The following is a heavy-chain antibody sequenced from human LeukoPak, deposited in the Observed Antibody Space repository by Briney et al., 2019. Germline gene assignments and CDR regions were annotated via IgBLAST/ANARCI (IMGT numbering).Heavy chain of an antibody. Sequence: ASVKVSCKASGYTFTGYYMHWVRQAPGQGLEWMGWINPNSGGTSYAQKFQGRVTMTRETSISTAYMELSSLTPDGAAVYYCAGQYQTLGGVDPWGQGTLVTVSS. CDR1: GYTFTGYY. J-gene: IGHJ5*02. CDR3: AGQYQTLGGVDP. CDR2: INPNSGGT. D-gene: IGHD4-11*01. V-gene: IGHV1-2*02.